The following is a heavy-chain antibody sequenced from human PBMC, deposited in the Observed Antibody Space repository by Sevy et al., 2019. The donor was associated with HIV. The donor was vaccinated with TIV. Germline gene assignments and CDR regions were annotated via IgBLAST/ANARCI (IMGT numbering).Heavy chain of an antibody. CDR1: GFTFSGSA. D-gene: IGHD3-9*01. CDR3: TSPRPNYDILTGLDYYYGMDV. CDR2: IRSKANSYAT. V-gene: IGHV3-73*01. Sequence: GGSLRLSCAASGFTFSGSAMHWVRQASGKGLEWVGRIRSKANSYATAYAASVKGRFTISRDDSKNTAYLQMNSLKTEDTAVYYCTSPRPNYDILTGLDYYYGMDVWGQGTTVTVSS. J-gene: IGHJ6*02.